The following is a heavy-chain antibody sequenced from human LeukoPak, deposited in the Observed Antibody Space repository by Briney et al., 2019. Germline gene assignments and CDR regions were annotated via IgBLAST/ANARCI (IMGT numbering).Heavy chain of an antibody. V-gene: IGHV3-30-3*01. J-gene: IGHJ6*02. D-gene: IGHD3-22*01. CDR1: GFTFSSYA. CDR3: ARIIVVSGYYYYGMDV. Sequence: GGSLRLSCAASGFTFSSYAMHWVRQAPGKGLEWVAVISYDGSNKYYADSVKGRFTISRDNSKNTLYLQMNSLRAEDTAVYYCARIIVVSGYYYYGMDVWGQGTTVTVSS. CDR2: ISYDGSNK.